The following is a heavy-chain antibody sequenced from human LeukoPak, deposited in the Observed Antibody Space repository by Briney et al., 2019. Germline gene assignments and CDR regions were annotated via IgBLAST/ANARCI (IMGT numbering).Heavy chain of an antibody. CDR1: AFTFSDYS. J-gene: IGHJ4*02. V-gene: IGHV3-48*01. D-gene: IGHD1-26*01. CDR3: ARDRIKSGSYYFDY. Sequence: RSGGSLRLSCAASAFTFSDYSMNWVRQAPGKGLEWVSYISGRSSTIYYADSVKGRFTISRDNAKNLMYLQMNSLRAEDTAVYYCARDRIKSGSYYFDYWGQGTLVTVSS. CDR2: ISGRSSTI.